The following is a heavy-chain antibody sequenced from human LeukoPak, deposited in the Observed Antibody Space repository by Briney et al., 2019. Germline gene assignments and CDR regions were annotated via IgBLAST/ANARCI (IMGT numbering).Heavy chain of an antibody. Sequence: PSGTLSLTCAVSGDSISSSNWWSWVRQPPGKGLEWIGEIYHSGSANYNPSLKSRVTMSVDKSKNQFSLMLKSVTAADTAEYYCARDYADYYGSGSYFYFDYWGQGTLVTVSS. CDR1: GDSISSSNW. CDR2: IYHSGSA. D-gene: IGHD3-10*01. V-gene: IGHV4-4*02. J-gene: IGHJ4*02. CDR3: ARDYADYYGSGSYFYFDY.